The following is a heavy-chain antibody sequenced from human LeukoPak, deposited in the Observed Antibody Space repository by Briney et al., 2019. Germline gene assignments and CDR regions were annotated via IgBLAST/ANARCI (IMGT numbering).Heavy chain of an antibody. CDR3: ARAYSSSWYRPEYFQH. D-gene: IGHD6-13*01. J-gene: IGHJ1*01. V-gene: IGHV4-59*01. CDR1: GGSISSYY. Sequence: SETLSLTCTASGGSISSYYWSWIRQPPGKGLEWIGYIYYSGSTDYNPSLKSRVTISVDTSKNQFSLKLSSVTAADTAVYYCARAYSSSWYRPEYFQHWGQGTLVTVSS. CDR2: IYYSGST.